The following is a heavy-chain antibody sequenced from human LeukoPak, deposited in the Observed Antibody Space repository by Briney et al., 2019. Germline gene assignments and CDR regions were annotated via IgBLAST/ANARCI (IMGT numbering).Heavy chain of an antibody. V-gene: IGHV1-46*01. J-gene: IGHJ4*02. CDR1: GYTFTNYG. Sequence: ASVKVSCKASGYTFTNYGVSWVRQAPGQGLEWMGIINPSGGSTSYAQKFQGRVTMTRDTSTSTVYMELSSLRSEDTAVYYCARGSIQYYFDYWGQGTLVTVSS. CDR2: INPSGGST. CDR3: ARGSIQYYFDY.